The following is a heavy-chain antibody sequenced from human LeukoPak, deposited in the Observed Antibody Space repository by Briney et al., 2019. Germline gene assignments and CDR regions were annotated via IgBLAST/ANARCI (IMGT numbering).Heavy chain of an antibody. CDR3: ARVRQQLVTYYYYYYMDV. Sequence: ASVKVSCKASGYTFTSYDINWVRQATGQGLEWMGWMNLNSGNTGYAQKFQGRVTMTRNTSISTAYMELSSLRSEDTAVYYCARVRQQLVTYYYYYYMDVWGKGTTVTVSS. CDR2: MNLNSGNT. CDR1: GYTFTSYD. D-gene: IGHD6-13*01. J-gene: IGHJ6*03. V-gene: IGHV1-8*01.